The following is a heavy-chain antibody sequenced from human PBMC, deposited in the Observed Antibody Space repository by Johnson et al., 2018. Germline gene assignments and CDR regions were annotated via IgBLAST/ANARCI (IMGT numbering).Heavy chain of an antibody. J-gene: IGHJ1*01. CDR1: GFTFGDYA. CDR2: IRSKAYGGTT. V-gene: IGHV3-49*05. CDR3: AKDSPPKLDQRGVKDPLPEDAEYFQH. D-gene: IGHD1-26*01. Sequence: VQLVQSGGGLVKPGRSLRLSCTASGFTFGDYAMSWFRQAPGKGLEWVGFIRSKAYGGTTEYAASVKGRFTISRDDSKSIAYLQMNSLKTEDTAVYYCAKDSPPKLDQRGVKDPLPEDAEYFQHWGQGTLVTVSS.